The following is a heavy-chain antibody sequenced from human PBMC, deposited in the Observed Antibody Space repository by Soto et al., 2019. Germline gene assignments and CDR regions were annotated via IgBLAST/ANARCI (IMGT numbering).Heavy chain of an antibody. V-gene: IGHV1-46*01. CDR1: GYTFTSYY. D-gene: IGHD3-16*02. Sequence: GASVKVSCKASGYTFTSYYMHWVRQAPGQGLEWMGIINPSGGSTSYAQKFQGRVTMTRDTSTSTVYMELSSLRSEDTAAYYCARGLGELSSAYYYYYGMDVWGQGTTVTVSS. CDR2: INPSGGST. J-gene: IGHJ6*02. CDR3: ARGLGELSSAYYYYYGMDV.